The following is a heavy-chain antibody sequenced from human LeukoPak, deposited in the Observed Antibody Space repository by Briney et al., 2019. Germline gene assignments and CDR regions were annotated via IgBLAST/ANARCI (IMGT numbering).Heavy chain of an antibody. Sequence: GGSLRLSCAASGFNFANHAMSWVRQTAGKGLEWVSAISGGGDITYYADSVKGRFTISRDNSKDTLFLQMHSLRPGDTAVYYCAKDQSESSGWYFTFDMWGQGTMVTVSS. D-gene: IGHD6-19*01. V-gene: IGHV3-23*01. CDR1: GFNFANHA. J-gene: IGHJ3*02. CDR3: AKDQSESSGWYFTFDM. CDR2: ISGGGDIT.